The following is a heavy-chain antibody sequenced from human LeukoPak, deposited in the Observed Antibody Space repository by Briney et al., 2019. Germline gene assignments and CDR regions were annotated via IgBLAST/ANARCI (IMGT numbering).Heavy chain of an antibody. CDR1: GFTFSSYW. CDR3: ARDWLAGNPYHAFDL. D-gene: IGHD3-22*01. CDR2: IKEDGSEE. J-gene: IGHJ3*01. V-gene: IGHV3-7*01. Sequence: QTGGSLRLSCAASGFTFSSYWVSWVRQAPGKGLECVATIKEDGSEEYYVDSVKGRFSISRDNAKNSLYLQMNSLRAEDTAVYYCARDWLAGNPYHAFDLWGKGTMVTVSS.